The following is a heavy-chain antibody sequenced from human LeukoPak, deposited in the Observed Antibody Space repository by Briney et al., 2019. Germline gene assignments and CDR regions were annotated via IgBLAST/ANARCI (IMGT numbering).Heavy chain of an antibody. CDR2: ISGSGGST. CDR1: GFTFSSYA. D-gene: IGHD5-12*01. V-gene: IGHV3-23*01. Sequence: GGSLRLSCAASGFTFSSYAMSWVRQAPGKGLEWVSAISGSGGSTYYVDSVKGRFTISRDNSKNTLYLQMNSLRAEDTAVYYCAKGSYDIVATITSDYWGREPWSPSPQ. CDR3: AKGSYDIVATITSDY. J-gene: IGHJ4*02.